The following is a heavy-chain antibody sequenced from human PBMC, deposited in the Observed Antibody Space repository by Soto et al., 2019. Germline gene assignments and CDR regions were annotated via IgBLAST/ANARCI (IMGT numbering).Heavy chain of an antibody. V-gene: IGHV1-18*01. CDR1: GYTFTSYG. CDR2: ISAYNGNT. D-gene: IGHD3-10*01. CDR3: ARLNPGSFSDF. Sequence: ASVKVSCKASGYTFTSYGISWVRQAPGQGLEWMGWISAYNGNTNYAQKLQGRVTMTTDTSTSTAYMELRSLRVEDTAIYSCARLNPGSFSDFWGQGTLVTVSS. J-gene: IGHJ4*02.